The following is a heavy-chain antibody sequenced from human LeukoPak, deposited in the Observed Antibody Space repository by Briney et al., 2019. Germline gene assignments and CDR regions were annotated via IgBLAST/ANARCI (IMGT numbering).Heavy chain of an antibody. CDR1: GGSISSGGYY. CDR3: ARVHSSGQRMDV. V-gene: IGHV4-31*03. D-gene: IGHD6-19*01. Sequence: SQTLSLTCTGSGGSISSGGYYWSWIRQHPGKGLEWIGYIYYSGSTYYNPSLKSRVTISVDTSKNQFSLKLSSVTAADTAVYYCARVHSSGQRMDVWGQGTTVTVSS. J-gene: IGHJ6*02. CDR2: IYYSGST.